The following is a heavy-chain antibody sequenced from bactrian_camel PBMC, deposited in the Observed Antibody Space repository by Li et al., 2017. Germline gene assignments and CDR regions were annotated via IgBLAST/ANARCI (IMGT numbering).Heavy chain of an antibody. V-gene: IGHV3S31*01. CDR2: IDTGDGST. CDR1: GSTVT. Sequence: DVQLVESGGGSVQAGGSLRLSCAASGSTVTMAWFRQAPGQEREGVAAIDTGDGSTCYLNSVEGRFTISHDNAKNTLYLQMDNLKPEDTAVYYCAVDILAGVKSRCAAGASQVPSYGYWGQGTQVTVS. CDR3: AVDILAGVKSRCAAGASQVPSYGY. J-gene: IGHJ4*01. D-gene: IGHD1*01.